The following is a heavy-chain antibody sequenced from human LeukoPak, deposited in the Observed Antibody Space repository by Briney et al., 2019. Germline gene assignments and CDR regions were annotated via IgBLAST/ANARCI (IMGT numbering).Heavy chain of an antibody. J-gene: IGHJ6*03. Sequence: GASVKVSCKASGYTFTSYDINWVRQATGQGLEWMGWVNPNSGNTGYAQKFQGRVTMTRNTSIGTAYMELSSLRSEDTAVYYCARVPPDYYDTSGYYMDVWGKGTTVTVSS. CDR2: VNPNSGNT. V-gene: IGHV1-8*01. D-gene: IGHD3-22*01. CDR3: ARVPPDYYDTSGYYMDV. CDR1: GYTFTSYD.